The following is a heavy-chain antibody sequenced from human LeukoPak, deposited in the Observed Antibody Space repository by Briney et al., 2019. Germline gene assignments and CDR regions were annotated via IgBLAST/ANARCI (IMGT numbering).Heavy chain of an antibody. J-gene: IGHJ3*01. CDR3: ARYRAFDV. V-gene: IGHV4-59*01. CDR2: IYSTGGTSGSS. Sequence: ASETLSLTCTVSGGSISSYYWSWIRQPPGKGLEWIGYIYSTGGTSGSSNYNPSLKSRVTISVDTSKNQFSLNLSSVTAADTAIYYCARYRAFDVWGQGTMVTVSS. CDR1: GGSISSYY.